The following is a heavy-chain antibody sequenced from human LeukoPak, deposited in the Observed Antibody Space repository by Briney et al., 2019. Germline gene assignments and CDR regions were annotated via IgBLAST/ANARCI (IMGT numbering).Heavy chain of an antibody. J-gene: IGHJ4*02. CDR3: ASYYNTLDY. D-gene: IGHD1-26*01. CDR1: GGSFSGYY. CDR2: INHSGST. V-gene: IGHV4-34*01. Sequence: SETLSLTCAVYGGSFSGYYWSWIRQPPGKGLEWIGEINHSGSTNYNPSLKSRVTISVDTSKNQFSLKLSSVTAADTAVYYCASYYNTLDYWGQGTLVTVSS.